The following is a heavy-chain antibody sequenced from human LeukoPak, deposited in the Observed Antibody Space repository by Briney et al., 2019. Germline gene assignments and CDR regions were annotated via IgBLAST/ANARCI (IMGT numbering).Heavy chain of an antibody. D-gene: IGHD3-10*01. CDR2: MNPNRGNT. CDR3: ARGSIAAMVRGEGFDY. V-gene: IGHV1-8*01. J-gene: IGHJ4*02. Sequence: ASVKVSCKASGYSFISYDISWVRQATGQGLEWMGWMNPNRGNTGYAQKFQGRVTWTRNTSISTAYMELSSLRSEDSAVYYCARGSIAAMVRGEGFDYWGQGTQVTVSS. CDR1: GYSFISYD.